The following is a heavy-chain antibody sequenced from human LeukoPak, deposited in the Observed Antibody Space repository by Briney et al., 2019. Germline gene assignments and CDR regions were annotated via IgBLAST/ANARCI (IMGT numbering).Heavy chain of an antibody. D-gene: IGHD3-16*01. CDR2: INTDGSST. J-gene: IGHJ4*02. Sequence: GGSLRLSCAASGFTFSSYWMHWVRQTPGKGLVWVSRINTDGSSTTYADSVKGRFTTSRDNAKNTLYLQMNSLRAEDTAVYYCAREKSGVGEYWGQGTLVTVPS. V-gene: IGHV3-74*01. CDR1: GFTFSSYW. CDR3: AREKSGVGEY.